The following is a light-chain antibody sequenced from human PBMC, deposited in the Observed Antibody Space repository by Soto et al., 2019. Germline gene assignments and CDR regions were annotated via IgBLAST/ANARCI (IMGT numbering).Light chain of an antibody. CDR2: LGS. CDR3: MQALQTRT. CDR1: RSLLHSNGYNY. J-gene: IGKJ1*01. V-gene: IGKV2-28*01. Sequence: IVMTQSPLSLPVTPGEPASISCRSSRSLLHSNGYNYLDWYLQKPGQSPQLLIYLGSNRASGVPDRFSGSGSGTDFTLKISRVEAEDVGVYYCMQALQTRTFGQGTKVDIK.